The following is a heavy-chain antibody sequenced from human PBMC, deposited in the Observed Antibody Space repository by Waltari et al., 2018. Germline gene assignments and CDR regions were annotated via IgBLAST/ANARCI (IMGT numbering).Heavy chain of an antibody. Sequence: QVQLQESGPGLVKPSETLSLTCTVSGGSISSYYWSWIRQPPGKGLEWIGYIYYSGSTNYNPSLKSRVTISVDTSKNQFSLKLSSVTAADTAVYYCARELRFPNLNWFDPWGQGTLVTVSS. V-gene: IGHV4-59*01. CDR2: IYYSGST. CDR1: GGSISSYY. J-gene: IGHJ5*02. D-gene: IGHD3-3*01. CDR3: ARELRFPNLNWFDP.